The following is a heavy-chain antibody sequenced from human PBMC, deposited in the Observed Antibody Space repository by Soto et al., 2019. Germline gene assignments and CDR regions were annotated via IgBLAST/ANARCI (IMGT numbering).Heavy chain of an antibody. J-gene: IGHJ4*02. Sequence: GVPLRVSRAAAGCRFIDFAMTWVRQAPGRGLEWVSAITGTASSTYYADSVKGRFTISRDNSKNTLYLQINSLRAEDTAIYYCAKGAEGYVVSSLDSWGQGTLVTVSS. CDR1: GCRFIDFA. CDR3: AKGAEGYVVSSLDS. V-gene: IGHV3-23*01. D-gene: IGHD5-12*01. CDR2: ITGTASST.